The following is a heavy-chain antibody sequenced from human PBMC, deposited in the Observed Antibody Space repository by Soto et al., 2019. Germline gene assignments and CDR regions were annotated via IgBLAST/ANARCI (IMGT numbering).Heavy chain of an antibody. V-gene: IGHV1-18*01. D-gene: IGHD3-10*01. J-gene: IGHJ6*03. Sequence: QVQLVQSGAEVKKPGASVKVSCKASGYTFTSYGISWVRQAPGQGLEGMGGSGAYNGNTNYAKKLQGRGTMPTDESAITDYMELRSLISDDTAVYYCARRMYYYGSGSYYSSTYYYYSMDVWGKGTTVTVSS. CDR2: SGAYNGNT. CDR3: ARRMYYYGSGSYYSSTYYYYSMDV. CDR1: GYTFTSYG.